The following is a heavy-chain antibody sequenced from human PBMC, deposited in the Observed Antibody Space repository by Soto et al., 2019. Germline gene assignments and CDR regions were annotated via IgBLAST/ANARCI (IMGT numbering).Heavy chain of an antibody. CDR2: IWYDGSNK. J-gene: IGHJ6*02. V-gene: IGHV3-33*08. CDR3: ARDNYGMDV. CDR1: GFTFSSYA. Sequence: SVWALRHSCTSSGFTFSSYAMHLVRQAPGKGLECVAVIWYDGSNKYYADSVKGRFTISRDNSKNTLYLQMNSLRAEDTAVYYCARDNYGMDVWGQGTTVTVSS.